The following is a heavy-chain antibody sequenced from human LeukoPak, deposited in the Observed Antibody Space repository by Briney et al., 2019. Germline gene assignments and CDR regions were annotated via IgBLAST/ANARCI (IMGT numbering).Heavy chain of an antibody. CDR1: GFTISNYA. V-gene: IGHV3-23*01. Sequence: GGSLRLSCAASGFTISNYAMSWVRQVPGKGLDWVSALSGSGGVTYYTDSVKGRFTVSRDNSKNTLYLQMDSLRAEDTAVYYCAKDMGGPAYCGGDCYSRFFQHWGQGTLVTVS. CDR3: AKDMGGPAYCGGDCYSRFFQH. D-gene: IGHD2-21*02. CDR2: LSGSGGVT. J-gene: IGHJ1*01.